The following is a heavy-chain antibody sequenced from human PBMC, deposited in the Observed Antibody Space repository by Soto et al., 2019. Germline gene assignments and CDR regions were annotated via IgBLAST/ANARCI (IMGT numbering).Heavy chain of an antibody. CDR1: GFTISSYW. CDR3: ARSKATFGKNWFDP. J-gene: IGHJ5*02. CDR2: INSDESST. D-gene: IGHD3-16*01. Sequence: PGGSLRLSCAASGFTISSYWMHWVRQAPGKGLVWVSRINSDESSTDYADSVKGRFTISRDNAKNTLYLQMNSLRAEDTALYYCARSKATFGKNWFDPWGRGTLVTVSS. V-gene: IGHV3-74*01.